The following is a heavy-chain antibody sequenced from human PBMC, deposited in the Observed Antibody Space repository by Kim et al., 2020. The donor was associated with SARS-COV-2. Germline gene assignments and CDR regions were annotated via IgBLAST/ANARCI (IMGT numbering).Heavy chain of an antibody. Sequence: GGSLRLSCAVSGFTFSSYAMSWVRQAPGKGLEWVSAVSGSGGSTYYADSVKGRFTISRDNSKNTLYLQMSSLRADDTAVYYCAKGGYASGSLDYWGQGTLVTVSS. V-gene: IGHV3-23*01. CDR2: VSGSGGST. J-gene: IGHJ4*02. CDR3: AKGGYASGSLDY. D-gene: IGHD3-10*01. CDR1: GFTFSSYA.